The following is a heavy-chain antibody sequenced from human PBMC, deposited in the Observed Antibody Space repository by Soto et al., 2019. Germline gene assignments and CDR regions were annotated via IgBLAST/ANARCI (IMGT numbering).Heavy chain of an antibody. V-gene: IGHV1-18*04. D-gene: IGHD6-25*01. Sequence: QVQLVQSGSEVKKPGASVNVSCKAFGYTFTRYGFSWVRQVPGQGLEWLGWISAFNGDTQYAQTMKGRLTVTTDTSTTTVHMQLRSLIPADTAVYYCTREAGWQRMVPYDWGQGTLVSVS. J-gene: IGHJ4*02. CDR3: TREAGWQRMVPYD. CDR1: GYTFTRYG. CDR2: ISAFNGDT.